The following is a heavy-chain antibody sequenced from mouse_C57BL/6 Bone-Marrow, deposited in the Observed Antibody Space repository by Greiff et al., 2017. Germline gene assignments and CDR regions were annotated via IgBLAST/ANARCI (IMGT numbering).Heavy chain of an antibody. CDR2: ISDGGSYT. D-gene: IGHD1-1*02. J-gene: IGHJ2*01. CDR3: ARVGTMDY. V-gene: IGHV5-4*03. Sequence: EVKLMESGGGLVKPGGSLKLSCAASGFTFSSYAMSWVRQTPEKRLEWVATISDGGSYTYYPDNVKGRFTISRDNAKNNLYLQMSHLKSEDTAMYYCARVGTMDYWGQGTTLTVSS. CDR1: GFTFSSYA.